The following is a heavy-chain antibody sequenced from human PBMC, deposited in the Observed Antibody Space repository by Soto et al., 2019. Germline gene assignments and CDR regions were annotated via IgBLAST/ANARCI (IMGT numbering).Heavy chain of an antibody. V-gene: IGHV3-11*05. D-gene: IGHD3-10*01. J-gene: IGHJ5*02. CDR3: ARDQGSITMVRGVMEGQYNWFDP. CDR1: GFTFSDYY. Sequence: GGSLRLSCAASGFTFSDYYMSWIRQAPGKGLEWVSYISSSSSYTNYADSVKGRFTISRDNAKNSLYLQMNSLRAEDTAVYYCARDQGSITMVRGVMEGQYNWFDPWGQGTLVTVSS. CDR2: ISSSSSYT.